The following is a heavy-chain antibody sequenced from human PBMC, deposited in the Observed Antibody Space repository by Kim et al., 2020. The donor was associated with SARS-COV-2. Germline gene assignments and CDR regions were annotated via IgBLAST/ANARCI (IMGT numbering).Heavy chain of an antibody. CDR1: GYTLTELS. CDR2: FDPTDGET. D-gene: IGHD1-26*01. Sequence: ASVKVSCKASGYTLTELSMHWVRQAPGQGLEWMGGFDPTDGETIYAQKFQGRVTMTEDTSTDTAYMELSSLRSEDTAVYYCATGGIGGATSTNWFDPWGQGTLVTVSP. CDR3: ATGGIGGATSTNWFDP. V-gene: IGHV1-24*01. J-gene: IGHJ5*02.